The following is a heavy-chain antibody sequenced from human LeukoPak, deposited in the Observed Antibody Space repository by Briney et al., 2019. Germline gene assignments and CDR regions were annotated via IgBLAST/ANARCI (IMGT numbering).Heavy chain of an antibody. CDR2: ISSNGDAI. CDR1: GFTFSSYA. Sequence: GGSLRLSCAASGFTFSSYAMSWVRQAPGKGLEWVSYISSNGDAIDHADSVKGRFTISRDNAKTSVYLQMHSLRAEDTAVYYCAKDLGAAAGTFFDYWGQGTLVTVSS. J-gene: IGHJ4*02. D-gene: IGHD6-13*01. V-gene: IGHV3-48*04. CDR3: AKDLGAAAGTFFDY.